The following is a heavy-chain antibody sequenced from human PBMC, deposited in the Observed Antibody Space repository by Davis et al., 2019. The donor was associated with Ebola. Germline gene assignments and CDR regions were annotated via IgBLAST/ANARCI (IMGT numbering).Heavy chain of an antibody. D-gene: IGHD4-17*01. CDR3: ASLTVTTFYYYYGMDI. J-gene: IGHJ6*02. Sequence: SVKVSCKASGGTFSSYAISWVRQAPGQGLEWMGGIIPIFGTANYAQKFQGRVTITADKSTSTAYMELSSLRSEDTAVYYCASLTVTTFYYYYGMDIWGQGTTVTVSS. CDR2: IIPIFGTA. V-gene: IGHV1-69*06. CDR1: GGTFSSYA.